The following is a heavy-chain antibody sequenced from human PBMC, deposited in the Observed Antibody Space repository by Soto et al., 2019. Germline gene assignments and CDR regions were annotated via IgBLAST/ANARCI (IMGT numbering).Heavy chain of an antibody. V-gene: IGHV4-30-4*01. CDR1: GGSISSGDYS. J-gene: IGHJ5*02. CDR3: ARGVTVFGLVSRFWFDP. Sequence: PSETLSLTCTVSGGSISSGDYSWSWVRQSPGKGLEWIGHIYNSGITYYNPSLKSRVVISIDTSRNQFSLRLNSLTAADRAVYFFARGVTVFGLVSRFWFDPWGQGTVVTVSS. CDR2: IYNSGIT. D-gene: IGHD3-3*01.